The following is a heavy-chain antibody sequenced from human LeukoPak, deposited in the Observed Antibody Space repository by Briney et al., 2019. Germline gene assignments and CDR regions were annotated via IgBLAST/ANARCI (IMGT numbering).Heavy chain of an antibody. CDR2: ISSRRSTI. V-gene: IGHV3-48*01. CDR3: AREELWVGWYFDL. CDR1: GFTFSSYS. Sequence: GGSLRLSCAASGFTFSSYSMNWVRQARGKGLEGVSYISSRRSTIYYADSVKGRFTLSRDNAKNSLYLQVNSLRAEDTAVYYCAREELWVGWYFDLWGRGTLVTVSS. D-gene: IGHD1-7*01. J-gene: IGHJ2*01.